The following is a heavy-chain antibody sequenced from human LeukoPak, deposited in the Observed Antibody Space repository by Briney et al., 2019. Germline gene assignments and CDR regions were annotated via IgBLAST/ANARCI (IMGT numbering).Heavy chain of an antibody. J-gene: IGHJ4*02. Sequence: AGSLRLSCAASGFTFDDYGMSWVPQAPGKGLEWVCGINWNGDSTGYADSMKGRFTISRDNAKNSLYLQMNSLRAEDTALYYCGRGVFRSTSCYTFLDYCGQRNLVTVSS. V-gene: IGHV3-20*04. CDR3: GRGVFRSTSCYTFLDY. D-gene: IGHD2-2*02. CDR2: INWNGDST. CDR1: GFTFDDYG.